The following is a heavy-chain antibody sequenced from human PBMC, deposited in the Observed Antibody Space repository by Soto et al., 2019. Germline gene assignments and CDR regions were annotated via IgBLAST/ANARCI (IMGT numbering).Heavy chain of an antibody. Sequence: QLQLQESGSGLVKPSQTLSLTCAVSGGSISSGGYSWSWIRQPPGKGLEWIGYIYHSGSTYYNPSLKGRVTIPVDRSKNQFSLKLSSVTAADTAVYYCASNLYYDSSGYYRSDAFDIWGQGTMVTVSS. J-gene: IGHJ3*02. CDR2: IYHSGST. CDR1: GGSISSGGYS. V-gene: IGHV4-30-2*01. D-gene: IGHD3-22*01. CDR3: ASNLYYDSSGYYRSDAFDI.